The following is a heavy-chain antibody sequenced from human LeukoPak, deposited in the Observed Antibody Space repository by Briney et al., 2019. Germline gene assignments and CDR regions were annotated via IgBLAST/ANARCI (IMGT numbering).Heavy chain of an antibody. CDR3: AKGRASAGGYSGYDWGDWFDP. Sequence: GGTLRLSCAASGFTFSSYGMSWVRQAPGKGLEWVSAISGSGGSTYYADSVKGRFTISRDNSKNTLYLQMNSLRAEDTAVYYCAKGRASAGGYSGYDWGDWFDPWGQGTLVTVSS. V-gene: IGHV3-23*01. CDR2: ISGSGGST. D-gene: IGHD5-12*01. CDR1: GFTFSSYG. J-gene: IGHJ5*02.